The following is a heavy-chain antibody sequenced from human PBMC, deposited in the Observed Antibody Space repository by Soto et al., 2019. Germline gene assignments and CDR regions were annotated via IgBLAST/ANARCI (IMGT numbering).Heavy chain of an antibody. CDR3: ARHPERIAQIGWFDP. CDR2: ISGSSSTI. CDR1: GFTFSSYS. J-gene: IGHJ5*02. D-gene: IGHD6-13*01. Sequence: EVQLVESGGGLVQPGGSLRLSCAASGFTFSSYSMNWVRQAPWKRLEWVSYISGSSSTIYYADSVKGRFTISRDNAKNSRYLQMNSLRAEDTAVYYCARHPERIAQIGWFDPWGQGTLVTVSS. V-gene: IGHV3-48*01.